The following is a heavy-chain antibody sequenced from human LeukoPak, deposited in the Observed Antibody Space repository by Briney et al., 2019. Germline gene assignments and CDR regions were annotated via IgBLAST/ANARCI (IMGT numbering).Heavy chain of an antibody. J-gene: IGHJ4*02. Sequence: SETLSLTCAVSGDYINSYYWSWIRQPPGKGLECIGYISYSESTNYNPSLKSRVTISVDTSKNQFSLKLSSVTAADTAVYYCARTRLSYDYVWGSYRYTRTFDYWGQGTLVTVSS. CDR2: ISYSEST. V-gene: IGHV4-59*01. CDR3: ARTRLSYDYVWGSYRYTRTFDY. D-gene: IGHD3-16*02. CDR1: GDYINSYY.